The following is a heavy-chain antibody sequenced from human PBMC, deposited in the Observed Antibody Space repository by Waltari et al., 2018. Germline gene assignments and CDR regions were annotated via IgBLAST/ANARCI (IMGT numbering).Heavy chain of an antibody. V-gene: IGHV3-30*18. Sequence: QVQLVESGGGVVQPGRSLRLSCAASGFTFSNYGMHWVRQAPGKGLAWVAVISSDGGNKYYADSVKGRFTISRDNSKNTLYLQMNSLRVEDTAVYHCAKGGDQGYFDYGGQGTLVTVSS. CDR1: GFTFSNYG. J-gene: IGHJ4*02. CDR2: ISSDGGNK. CDR3: AKGGDQGYFDY. D-gene: IGHD2-2*01.